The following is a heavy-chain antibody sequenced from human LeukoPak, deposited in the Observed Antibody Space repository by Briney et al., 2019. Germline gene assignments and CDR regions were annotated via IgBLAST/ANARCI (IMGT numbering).Heavy chain of an antibody. D-gene: IGHD6-19*01. Sequence: GESLKISCKGSGYSFTSYWIGWVRQMPGKGLEWMGIIYPGDSDTRYSPSFQGQVTISADKSISTAYLQWSSLKASGTAMYYCARHIAVAGIRSYYMDVWGKGTTVTVSS. V-gene: IGHV5-51*01. CDR1: GYSFTSYW. J-gene: IGHJ6*03. CDR3: ARHIAVAGIRSYYMDV. CDR2: IYPGDSDT.